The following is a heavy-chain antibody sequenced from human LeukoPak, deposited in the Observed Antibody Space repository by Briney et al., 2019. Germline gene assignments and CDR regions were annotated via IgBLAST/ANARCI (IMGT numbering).Heavy chain of an antibody. Sequence: SETLSLTCTVSGDSITNYYWSWIRQPPGKGLEWIGYIHTSGRTNYDPSLKSRLTISIDTSRNEFSMKLSSVTAADTAVYYCARHVATTGWLTWFDPWGQGILVTVSS. D-gene: IGHD6-19*01. V-gene: IGHV4-4*09. CDR1: GDSITNYY. J-gene: IGHJ5*02. CDR3: ARHVATTGWLTWFDP. CDR2: IHTSGRT.